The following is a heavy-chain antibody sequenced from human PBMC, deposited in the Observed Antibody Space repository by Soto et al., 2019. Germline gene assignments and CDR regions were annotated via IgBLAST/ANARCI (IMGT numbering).Heavy chain of an antibody. J-gene: IGHJ4*02. CDR3: ASSSWFSLDY. D-gene: IGHD6-13*01. V-gene: IGHV4-4*02. Sequence: QVQLQESGPGLVKPSGTLSLTCAVSGGSITSDDNWWSWVRRPPGKGLEWIGEIYHSGSTNYNPSLNSRVTISVDKSKNQFSLKLTSVTAADTAVYYCASSSWFSLDYWGQGTLVTVSS. CDR2: IYHSGST. CDR1: GGSITSDDNW.